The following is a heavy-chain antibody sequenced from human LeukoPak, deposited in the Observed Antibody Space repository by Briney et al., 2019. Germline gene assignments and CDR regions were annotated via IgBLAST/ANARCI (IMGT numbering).Heavy chain of an antibody. CDR3: ARDFWGTFRYNDY. J-gene: IGHJ4*02. CDR2: ISGGGGNT. D-gene: IGHD3-16*02. CDR1: GFTFSSYA. Sequence: GGSLRLSCAASGFTFSSYAMTGVRQAPGKGLEGVSTISGGGGNTYYADSWRGRFTISRDSSKNTLYLQMNSLRAEDTAVYYCARDFWGTFRYNDYWGQGTLVTVSS. V-gene: IGHV3-23*01.